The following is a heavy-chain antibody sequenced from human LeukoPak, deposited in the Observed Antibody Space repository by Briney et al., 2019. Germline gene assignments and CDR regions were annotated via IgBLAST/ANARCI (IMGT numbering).Heavy chain of an antibody. CDR3: ARDRVRIAAAGDPGPNPLYYYGMDV. D-gene: IGHD6-13*01. CDR1: GFTFSSYA. Sequence: GRSLRLSCAASGFTFSSYAMHWVRQAPGKGLEWVAVISYDGSNKYYADSVKGRFTISRDNSKNTLYLQMNSLRAEDTAVYYCARDRVRIAAAGDPGPNPLYYYGMDVWGQGTTVTVSS. J-gene: IGHJ6*02. V-gene: IGHV3-30*04. CDR2: ISYDGSNK.